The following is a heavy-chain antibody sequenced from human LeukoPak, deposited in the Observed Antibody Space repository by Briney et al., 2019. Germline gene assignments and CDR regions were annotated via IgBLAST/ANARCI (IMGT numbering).Heavy chain of an antibody. CDR1: GGTFSSYA. D-gene: IGHD2-2*02. J-gene: IGHJ4*02. CDR2: IIPIFGTP. CDR3: ARDATYQLLYAYY. V-gene: IGHV1-69*13. Sequence: SVKVSCKASGGTFSSYAISWVRQAPGQGLEWMGGIIPIFGTPNYAQKFQGRVTITADESTSTAYMELSSLRSEDTAVYYCARDATYQLLYAYYWGQGTLVTVSS.